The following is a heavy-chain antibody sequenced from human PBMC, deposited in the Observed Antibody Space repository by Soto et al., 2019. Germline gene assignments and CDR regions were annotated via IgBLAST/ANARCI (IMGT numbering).Heavy chain of an antibody. V-gene: IGHV1-46*01. CDR3: ARPPSSGYDRYYYYGMDV. D-gene: IGHD5-12*01. Sequence: ASVKVSCKASGYTFTSYYMHWVRQAPGQGLEWMGIINPSGGSTSYAQKFQGRVTMTRDTSTSTVYMELSSLRSEDTAVYYCARPPSSGYDRYYYYGMDVWGQGTTVTVSS. J-gene: IGHJ6*02. CDR1: GYTFTSYY. CDR2: INPSGGST.